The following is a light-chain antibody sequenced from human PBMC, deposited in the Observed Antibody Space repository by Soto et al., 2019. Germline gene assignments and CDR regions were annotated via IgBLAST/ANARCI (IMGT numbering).Light chain of an antibody. CDR1: QNVARNY. J-gene: IGKJ4*01. CDR2: DAS. CDR3: QQYARSPLA. Sequence: IVLTQSPATLSLSPGERATLSCRASQNVARNYLAWYQQRPGQAPRLLIYDASTRATGIPDRFSGSGSGTDFTLTISRLETEDFAVYVCQQYARSPLAVGGGTKVDIK. V-gene: IGKV3-20*01.